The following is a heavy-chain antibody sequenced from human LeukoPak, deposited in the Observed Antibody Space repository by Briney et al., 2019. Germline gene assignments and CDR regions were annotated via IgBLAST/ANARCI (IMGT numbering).Heavy chain of an antibody. CDR1: GGSISSYY. CDR3: ARGCSGGSCYGQPFDY. CDR2: IYYSGST. D-gene: IGHD2-15*01. V-gene: IGHV4-59*01. Sequence: PSETLSLTCTVSGGSISSYYWSWIRQPPGKGLEWIEYIYYSGSTNYNPSLKSRVTISVDTSKNQFSLKLSSVTAADTAVYYCARGCSGGSCYGQPFDYWGQGTLVTVSS. J-gene: IGHJ4*02.